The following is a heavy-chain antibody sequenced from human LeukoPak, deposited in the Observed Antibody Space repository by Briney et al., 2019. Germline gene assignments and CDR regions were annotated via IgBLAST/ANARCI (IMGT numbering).Heavy chain of an antibody. V-gene: IGHV3-23*01. CDR1: GFTFSSYA. CDR3: AEKLVPYYYDSSGYS. D-gene: IGHD3-22*01. J-gene: IGHJ5*02. CDR2: ISGSGGST. Sequence: GGSLRLSCAASGFTFSSYAMSWVRQAPGKGLEWVSAISGSGGSTYYADSVKGRFTISRDNSKNTLYLQMNSLRAEDTAVYYCAEKLVPYYYDSSGYSWGQGTLVTVSS.